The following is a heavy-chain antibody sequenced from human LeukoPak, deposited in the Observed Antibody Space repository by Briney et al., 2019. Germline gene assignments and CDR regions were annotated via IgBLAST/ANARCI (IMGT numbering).Heavy chain of an antibody. CDR3: ARGGGGGVIVLMVYALPY. Sequence: ASVKVSCKASGHTFTSYYMNWVRQAPGQGLGGMGIINPSGGSTSYAQKFQGRVTMTRDTSTSTVYMELSSLRSEDTAVYYCARGGGGGVIVLMVYALPYWGQGTLVTVSS. V-gene: IGHV1-46*01. CDR1: GHTFTSYY. J-gene: IGHJ4*02. D-gene: IGHD2-8*01. CDR2: INPSGGST.